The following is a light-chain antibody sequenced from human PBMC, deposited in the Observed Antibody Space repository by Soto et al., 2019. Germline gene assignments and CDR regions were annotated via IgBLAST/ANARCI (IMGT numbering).Light chain of an antibody. Sequence: QSVLTQSSSASASLGSSVKLTCTLSSGHSSYIIAWHQQQPGKAPRYLMQVEGSGTYNKGSEVPDRFSGSSSGADRYLIISNLQSDDEADYHRETWNTNTRVFGGGTQLTVL. J-gene: IGLJ2*01. CDR1: SGHSSYI. V-gene: IGLV4-60*03. CDR2: VEGSGTY. CDR3: ETWNTNTRV.